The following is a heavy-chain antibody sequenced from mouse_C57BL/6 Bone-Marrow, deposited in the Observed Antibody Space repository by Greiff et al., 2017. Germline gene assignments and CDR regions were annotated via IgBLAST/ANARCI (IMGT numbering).Heavy chain of an antibody. CDR2: IGSGSSTI. CDR1: GFTFSDYG. D-gene: IGHD2-1*01. CDR3: AREVYGNYDY. Sequence: EVQLVESGGGLVKPGGSLKLSCAASGFTFSDYGMHWVRQAPEKGLEWVAYIGSGSSTIYYAETVKGRFTLSRDNAKNTLFLQMTSLRSEDTAMYYCAREVYGNYDYWGQGTTLTVSS. V-gene: IGHV5-17*01. J-gene: IGHJ2*01.